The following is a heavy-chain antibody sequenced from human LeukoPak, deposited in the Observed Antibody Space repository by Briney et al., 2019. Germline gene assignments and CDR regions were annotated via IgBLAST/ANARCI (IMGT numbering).Heavy chain of an antibody. V-gene: IGHV1-18*01. CDR2: ISAYNGNT. CDR1: GYTFTSYG. Sequence: GASVKVSCKASGYTFTSYGISRVRQAPGQGREWMGWISAYNGNTNYAQKLQGRVTMTTDTSTSTAYMELRSLRSDDTDVYYCARELGGAAVAGSPRHYYYMDVWGKGTTVTVSS. D-gene: IGHD6-19*01. CDR3: ARELGGAAVAGSPRHYYYMDV. J-gene: IGHJ6*03.